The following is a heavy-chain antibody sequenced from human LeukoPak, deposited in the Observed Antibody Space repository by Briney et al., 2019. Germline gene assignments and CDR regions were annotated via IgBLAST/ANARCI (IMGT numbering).Heavy chain of an antibody. J-gene: IGHJ5*02. CDR2: ISGSGGST. V-gene: IGHV3-23*01. Sequence: GSLRLSCSASGFTFSSYAMSWVRQAPGKGLEWVSAISGSGGSTYYADSVKGRFTISRDNSKNTLYLQMNSLRAEDTAVYYCAKEGYDFWSGYYMTWGYNWFDPWGQGTLVTVSS. CDR3: AKEGYDFWSGYYMTWGYNWFDP. D-gene: IGHD3-3*01. CDR1: GFTFSSYA.